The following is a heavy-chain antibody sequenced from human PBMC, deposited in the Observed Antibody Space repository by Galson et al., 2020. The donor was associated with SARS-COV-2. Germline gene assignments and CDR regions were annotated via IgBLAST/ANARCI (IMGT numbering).Heavy chain of an antibody. CDR3: ARDWEASQNIVIHYYYGMDV. CDR2: TYYRSKWYN. V-gene: IGHV6-1*01. Sequence: SQTLSLTCAISGDSVSSNSAAWNWIRQSPSRGLEWLGRTYYRSKWYNDYAVSVKSRITINPDTSKNQFSLQLNSVTSEDTAVYYCARDWEASQNIVIHYYYGMDVWGQGTTVTVSS. D-gene: IGHD1-26*01. J-gene: IGHJ6*02. CDR1: GDSVSSNSAA.